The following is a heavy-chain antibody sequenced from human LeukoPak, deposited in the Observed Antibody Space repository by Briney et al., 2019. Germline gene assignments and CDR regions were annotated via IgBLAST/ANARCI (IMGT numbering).Heavy chain of an antibody. J-gene: IGHJ4*02. Sequence: GESLQISSQGSGYSFPSHWIGWVRPMPGKGLEWMGIIYPGDSDTRYSPSFQGQVTISADKSISTAYLQWSGLKASDTAMYYCAIRYSGSYNDYWGQGTLVTVSS. CDR2: IYPGDSDT. V-gene: IGHV5-51*01. D-gene: IGHD1-26*01. CDR3: AIRYSGSYNDY. CDR1: GYSFPSHW.